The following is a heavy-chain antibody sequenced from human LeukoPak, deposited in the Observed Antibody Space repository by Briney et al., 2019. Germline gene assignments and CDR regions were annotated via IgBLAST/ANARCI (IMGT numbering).Heavy chain of an antibody. D-gene: IGHD3-10*01. CDR3: ARLKVRGPKNPVDY. V-gene: IGHV4-30-4*01. Sequence: SETLSLTCTVSGGSISSGDYYWSWIRQPPGKGLEWIGYIYYSGSTYYNPSLKSRVIISVDMSKNQFSLKLSSVTAADTAVYYCARLKVRGPKNPVDYWGQGTLVTVSS. CDR1: GGSISSGDYY. CDR2: IYYSGST. J-gene: IGHJ4*02.